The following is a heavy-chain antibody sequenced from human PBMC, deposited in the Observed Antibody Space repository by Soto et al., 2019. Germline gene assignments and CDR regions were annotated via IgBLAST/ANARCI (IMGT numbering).Heavy chain of an antibody. J-gene: IGHJ4*02. CDR3: AKGLRDDFDY. V-gene: IGHV3-23*01. CDR1: GFTFSNYA. Sequence: EVQLLESGGGLVKRGGSLRLSCAASGFTFSNYAMNWVRQAPGKGLEWVSSITASGGSTYYADSVKGRFTVSRDNSKNMVYLQINSLTVDDTAIYYCAKGLRDDFDYWGQGTLVTLSS. CDR2: ITASGGST.